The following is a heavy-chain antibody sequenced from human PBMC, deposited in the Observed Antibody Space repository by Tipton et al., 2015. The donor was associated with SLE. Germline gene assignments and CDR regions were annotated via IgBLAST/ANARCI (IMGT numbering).Heavy chain of an antibody. Sequence: TLSLTCTVSGGSISSSSYYWGWIRQPPGKGLEWIGSIYYSGSTYYNPSLKSRVTMSVDTSKNPFSLKLSSATAADTAVYYCAREEYCSSTSCLYYYYGMDVWGQGTTVTVSS. CDR3: AREEYCSSTSCLYYYYGMDV. CDR1: GGSISSSSYY. J-gene: IGHJ6*02. D-gene: IGHD2-2*01. V-gene: IGHV4-39*07. CDR2: IYYSGST.